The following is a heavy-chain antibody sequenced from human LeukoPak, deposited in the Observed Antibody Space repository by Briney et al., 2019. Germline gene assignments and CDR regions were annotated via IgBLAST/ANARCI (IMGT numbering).Heavy chain of an antibody. CDR3: AKDGTFGGVIAYFDY. CDR1: GFTFSDYY. Sequence: GGSLRLSCAASGFTFSDYYMSWIRQAPGKGLEWVSYISSSGSTIYYADSVKGRFTISRDNAKNSLYLQMNSLRAEDTALYYCAKDGTFGGVIAYFDYWGQGTLVTVSS. V-gene: IGHV3-11*01. CDR2: ISSSGSTI. J-gene: IGHJ4*02. D-gene: IGHD3-16*02.